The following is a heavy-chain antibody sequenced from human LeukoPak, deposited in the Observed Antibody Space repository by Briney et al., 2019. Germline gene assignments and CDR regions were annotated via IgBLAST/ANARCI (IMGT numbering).Heavy chain of an antibody. J-gene: IGHJ5*02. V-gene: IGHV1-2*02. D-gene: IGHD3-9*01. CDR3: ARGGDILTGYYYSDNWFDP. CDR2: INPNSGGT. Sequence: ASVKVSCKASGYTFTGYYMHWVRQAPGQGLEWMGWINPNSGGTNYAQKLQGRVTMTTDTSTSTAYMELRSLRSDDTAVYYCARGGDILTGYYYSDNWFDPWGQGTLVTVSS. CDR1: GYTFTGYY.